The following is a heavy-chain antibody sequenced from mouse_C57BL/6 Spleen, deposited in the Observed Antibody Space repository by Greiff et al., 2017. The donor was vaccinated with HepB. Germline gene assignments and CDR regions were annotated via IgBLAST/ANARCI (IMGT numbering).Heavy chain of an antibody. J-gene: IGHJ4*01. CDR3: AREGDYYGSSYPRAMDY. Sequence: VQLQQSGPVLVKPGASVKMSCKASGYTFTDYYMNWVKQSHGKSLEWIGVINPYNGGTSYNQKFKGKATLTVDKSSSTAYMELNSLTSEDSAVYYCAREGDYYGSSYPRAMDYWGQGTSVTVSS. CDR2: INPYNGGT. CDR1: GYTFTDYY. V-gene: IGHV1-19*01. D-gene: IGHD1-1*01.